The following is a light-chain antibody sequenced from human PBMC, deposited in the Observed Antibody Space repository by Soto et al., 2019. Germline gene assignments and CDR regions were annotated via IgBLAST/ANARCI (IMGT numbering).Light chain of an antibody. J-gene: IGKJ1*01. CDR2: DAS. V-gene: IGKV3D-20*02. CDR1: QSVSSTY. CDR3: QQGTDWPPGT. Sequence: EIVMTQSPATLSVSPGERGTLSCRASQSVSSTYLAWYQQKPGQAPRLLIYDASNRATGIPDRFRGSGSGTDFTLTISSLEPEDFALYYCQQGTDWPPGTFGQGTKVDIK.